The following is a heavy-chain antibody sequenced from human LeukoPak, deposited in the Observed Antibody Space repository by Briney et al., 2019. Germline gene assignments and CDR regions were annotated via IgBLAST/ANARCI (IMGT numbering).Heavy chain of an antibody. Sequence: SETLFLTCTVSGGSISSSSYYWGWIRQPPGKGLEWIGSIYYSGSTYYNPSLMSRVTISVDTSKNQFSLKLSSVTASDTAVYYCARKITVWGSYPRHLSPFDYWGQGTLVTVSS. CDR1: GGSISSSSYY. CDR3: ARKITVWGSYPRHLSPFDY. J-gene: IGHJ4*02. V-gene: IGHV4-39*01. D-gene: IGHD3-16*02. CDR2: IYYSGST.